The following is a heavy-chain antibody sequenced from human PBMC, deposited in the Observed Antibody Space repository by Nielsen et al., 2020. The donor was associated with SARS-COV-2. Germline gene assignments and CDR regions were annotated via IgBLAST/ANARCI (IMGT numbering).Heavy chain of an antibody. CDR1: GDSVSSNSAA. CDR3: ARDNKYNWNYGKLPTLYGMDV. V-gene: IGHV6-1*01. D-gene: IGHD1-7*01. Sequence: SQTLSLTCAISGDSVSSNSAAWNWIRQSPSRGLEWLGRTYYRSKWYNDYAVSVKSRITINPDTSKNQFSLQLNSVTPEDTAVYYCARDNKYNWNYGKLPTLYGMDVWGQGTTVTVSS. CDR2: TYYRSKWYN. J-gene: IGHJ6*02.